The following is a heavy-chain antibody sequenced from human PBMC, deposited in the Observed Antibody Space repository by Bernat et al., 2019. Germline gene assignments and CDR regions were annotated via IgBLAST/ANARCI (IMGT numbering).Heavy chain of an antibody. V-gene: IGHV4-59*01. D-gene: IGHD3-16*01. CDR3: ASAADGFGGPKYYYFGLDV. CDR2: IYYIGST. J-gene: IGHJ6*02. CDR1: GGSIGTYY. Sequence: QVQLQELGPGLLRASETLSLTCSISGGSIGTYYWNWLRQSPGKGPEWIGNIYYIGSTKYKPASKSRVTLSLDTSKMQFSLTLTSVTAADEAVYYCASAADGFGGPKYYYFGLDVWGQGTTVTVSS.